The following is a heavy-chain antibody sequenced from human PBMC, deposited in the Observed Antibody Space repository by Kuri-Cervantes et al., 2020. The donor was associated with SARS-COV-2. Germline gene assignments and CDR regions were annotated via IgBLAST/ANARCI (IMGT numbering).Heavy chain of an antibody. CDR2: IYYSGST. J-gene: IGHJ6*03. CDR1: GGSISSGDYY. CDR3: ARSGDFWSGYYYMDV. D-gene: IGHD3-3*01. Sequence: LRLSCTVSGGSISSGDYYWSWIRQPPGKGLEWIGYIYYSGSTYYNPSLKSRVTISVDTFKNQFSLKLSSVTAADTAVYYCARSGDFWSGYYYMDVWGKGTTVTVSS. V-gene: IGHV4-30-4*08.